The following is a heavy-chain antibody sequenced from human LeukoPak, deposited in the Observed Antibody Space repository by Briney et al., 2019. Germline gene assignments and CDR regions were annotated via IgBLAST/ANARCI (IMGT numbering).Heavy chain of an antibody. CDR2: IYYSGST. CDR1: GGSISSYY. J-gene: IGHJ4*02. V-gene: IGHV4-59*01. D-gene: IGHD3-22*01. Sequence: SETLSLTXTVSGGSISSYYWSRIRQPPGGGLEWMGYIYYSGSTNYNPSLKRRVTISVDTSKNQFSLQLSSVTAADTAVYYCARALLYYDSSGYGYWGQGTLVNVSS. CDR3: ARALLYYDSSGYGY.